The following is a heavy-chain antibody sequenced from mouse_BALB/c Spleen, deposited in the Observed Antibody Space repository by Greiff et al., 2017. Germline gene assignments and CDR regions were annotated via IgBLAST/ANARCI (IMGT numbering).Heavy chain of an antibody. CDR1: GYTFSSYW. CDR3: ARDSSGYPFGY. V-gene: IGHV1-9*01. J-gene: IGHJ3*01. D-gene: IGHD3-2*01. Sequence: QVQLQQSGAELMKPGASVKISCKATGYTFSSYWIEWVKQRPGHGLEWIGEILPGSGSTNYNEKFKGKATFTADTSSNTAYMQLSSLTSEDSAVYYCARDSSGYPFGYWGQGTLVTVSA. CDR2: ILPGSGST.